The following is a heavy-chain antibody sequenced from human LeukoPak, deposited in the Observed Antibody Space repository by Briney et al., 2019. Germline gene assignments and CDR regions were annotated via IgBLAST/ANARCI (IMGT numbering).Heavy chain of an antibody. Sequence: PSETLSLTCTVSGGSISSSSYYWGWIRQPPGKGLEWIGSIYYSGSTYYNPSLKSRVTISVDTSKNQFSLKLSSVTAADTAVYYCASLGRLGELSYLDYWGQGTLVTVSS. CDR2: IYYSGST. D-gene: IGHD3-16*02. J-gene: IGHJ4*02. V-gene: IGHV4-39*01. CDR3: ASLGRLGELSYLDY. CDR1: GGSISSSSYY.